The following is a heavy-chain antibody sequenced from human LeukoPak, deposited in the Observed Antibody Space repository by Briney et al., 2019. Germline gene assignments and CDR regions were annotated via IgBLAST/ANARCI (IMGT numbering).Heavy chain of an antibody. CDR2: IYPGESVP. J-gene: IGHJ4*02. CDR3: ARGSPDIDY. Sequence: GESLKISCKGSGHNFANYWIGWVRQMPGKGLEWMGVIYPGESVPRYSPSFQDQVTISADKSISTAYLQWSSLRSSDTAVYYCARGSPDIDYWGQGTLVTVSS. V-gene: IGHV5-51*01. CDR1: GHNFANYW. D-gene: IGHD3-9*01.